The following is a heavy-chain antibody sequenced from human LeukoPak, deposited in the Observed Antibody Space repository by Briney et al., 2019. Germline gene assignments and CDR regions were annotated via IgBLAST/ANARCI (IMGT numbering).Heavy chain of an antibody. Sequence: GRSLRLSCAASGFTFSSYAMHWVRQAPGKGLEWVAVISYDGSNKYYADSVKGRFTISRDNSKNTLYLQMNSLRAEDTAVYYCARVDGGATVYWGQGTLVTVSS. D-gene: IGHD1-26*01. CDR2: ISYDGSNK. V-gene: IGHV3-30-3*01. CDR3: ARVDGGATVY. J-gene: IGHJ4*02. CDR1: GFTFSSYA.